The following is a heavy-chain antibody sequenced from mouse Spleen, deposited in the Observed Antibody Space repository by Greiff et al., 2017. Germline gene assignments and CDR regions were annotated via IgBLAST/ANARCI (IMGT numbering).Heavy chain of an antibody. D-gene: IGHD2-10*02. J-gene: IGHJ1*01. CDR3: TTGRYGNYEGYFDV. CDR2: IDPENGDT. V-gene: IGHV14-4*01. Sequence: VQLQQSGAELVRPGASVKLSCTASGFNIKDDYMHWVKQRPEQGLEWIGWIDPENGDTEYASKFQGKATITADTSSNTAYLQLSSLTSEDTAVYYCTTGRYGNYEGYFDVWGAGTTVTVSS. CDR1: GFNIKDDY.